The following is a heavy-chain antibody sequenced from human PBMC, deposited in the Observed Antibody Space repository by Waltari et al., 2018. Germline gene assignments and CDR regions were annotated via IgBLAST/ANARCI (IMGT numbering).Heavy chain of an antibody. CDR2: ISWDGTSS. D-gene: IGHD6-13*01. V-gene: IGHV3-43D*03. CDR3: AKGDSSSWYGHFNY. Sequence: EVQLVESGGVVVQPGGSLRLSCAASGFTLGDYAMHRVRQAPGKGLEWVSLISWDGTSSYYADSVKGRFTISRDNNKNALYLQMNNLRAEDTAFYYCAKGDSSSWYGHFNYWGQGTLVTVSS. CDR1: GFTLGDYA. J-gene: IGHJ4*02.